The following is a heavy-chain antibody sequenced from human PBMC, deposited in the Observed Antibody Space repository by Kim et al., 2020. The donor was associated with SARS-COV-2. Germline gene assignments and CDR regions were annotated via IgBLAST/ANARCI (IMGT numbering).Heavy chain of an antibody. CDR3: AHTDYVDAFDI. V-gene: IGHV2-5*01. D-gene: IGHD3-16*01. Sequence: RYNPSLKSRLTNTKDTSKNQVVLTMTNMDPVDTATYYCAHTDYVDAFDIWGQGTMVTVSS. J-gene: IGHJ3*02.